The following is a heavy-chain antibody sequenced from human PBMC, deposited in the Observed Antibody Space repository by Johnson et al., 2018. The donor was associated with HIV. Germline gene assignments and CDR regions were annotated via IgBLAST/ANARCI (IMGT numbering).Heavy chain of an antibody. CDR2: ISYDASNK. J-gene: IGHJ3*02. V-gene: IGHV3-30*04. CDR1: AFTFSSYA. CDR3: ARVRGGTGHGAFDI. Sequence: QVQLVESGGGVVQPGRSLRLSCAASAFTFSSYAMHWVRQAPGKGLEWVAVISYDASNKYYADSVKGRFTISRDNSKNTLYLQMNSLRTEDTAVYYCARVRGGTGHGAFDIWDQGTMVTVSS.